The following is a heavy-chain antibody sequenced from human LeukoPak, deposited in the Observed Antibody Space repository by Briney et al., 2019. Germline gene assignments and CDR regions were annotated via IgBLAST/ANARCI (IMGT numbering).Heavy chain of an antibody. CDR1: GDSISRNNYY. CDR3: ARAHSWLRFLYGMEDVWHGGTAIVVS. Sequence: PSETLSPTSTVSGDSISRNNYYSGWIRPPPGNWLELSGTIYPSRSAYFSPSVKTRNTLSVVTFRSQFSLKLGAVTAANTAVYYCARAHSWLRFLYGMEDVWHGGTAIVVSWG. J-gene: IGHJ5*01. V-gene: IGHV4-39*07. CDR2: IYPSRSA. D-gene: IGHD5-12*01.